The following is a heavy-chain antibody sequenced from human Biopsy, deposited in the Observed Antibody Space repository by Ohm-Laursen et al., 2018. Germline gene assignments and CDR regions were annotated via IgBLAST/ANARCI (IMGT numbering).Heavy chain of an antibody. CDR3: ARDGKRWDYSTYFSWHFDL. CDR2: ISYDGSGE. D-gene: IGHD4-11*01. Sequence: SLRLSCTASGFTFTSYAMHWVRQAPGKGLEWVAVISYDGSGEYYADSLQGRFIISRDNPKNTVDLQMNSLRAEDTAVYFCARDGKRWDYSTYFSWHFDLWGRGTLVTISS. V-gene: IGHV3-30*03. CDR1: GFTFTSYA. J-gene: IGHJ2*01.